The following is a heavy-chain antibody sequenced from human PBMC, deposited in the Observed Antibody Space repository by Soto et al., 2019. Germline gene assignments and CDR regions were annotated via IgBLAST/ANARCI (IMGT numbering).Heavy chain of an antibody. CDR2: ISSTSNYI. CDR1: AFTFSYYI. Sequence: GGSLRLSCAASAFTFSYYIMTWVRQAPGKGLERVSSISSTSNYIYYADSVKGRFTVSRDNAKNSLYLQMNNLRAEDTAVYYCAGPEGYYYGMDVWGQGTTVTVSS. V-gene: IGHV3-21*01. CDR3: AGPEGYYYGMDV. J-gene: IGHJ6*02.